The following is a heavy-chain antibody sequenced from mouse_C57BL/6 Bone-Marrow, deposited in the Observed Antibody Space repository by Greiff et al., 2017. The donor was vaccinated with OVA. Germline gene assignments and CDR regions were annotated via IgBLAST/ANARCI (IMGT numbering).Heavy chain of an antibody. J-gene: IGHJ3*01. CDR3: TRSGLGHLFAY. V-gene: IGHV1-15*01. CDR1: GYPFTDYE. CDR2: IDPETGGT. Sequence: VQLQESGAELVRPGASVTLSCKASGYPFTDYEMHWVKQTPVHGLEWIGAIDPETGGTAYNQKFKGKAILTADKSSSTAYMELRSLTSEDSAVYYCTRSGLGHLFAYWGQGTLVTVSA. D-gene: IGHD4-1*01.